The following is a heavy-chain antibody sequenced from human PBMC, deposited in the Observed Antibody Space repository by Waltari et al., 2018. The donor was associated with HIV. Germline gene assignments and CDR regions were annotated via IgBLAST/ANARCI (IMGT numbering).Heavy chain of an antibody. Sequence: EVQLEESGGGFVQPGGSLRLSWAASGFTFSDYAMNWVRQTPGKGLEWISYISSTSFNIKYADSVKGRFTISRDNTKNSLDLEMNNLRDGDTAVYYCARDTLNLYFGLDVWGRGTAVTVSS. CDR1: GFTFSDYA. CDR3: ARDTLNLYFGLDV. J-gene: IGHJ6*02. CDR2: ISSTSFNI. V-gene: IGHV3-48*02.